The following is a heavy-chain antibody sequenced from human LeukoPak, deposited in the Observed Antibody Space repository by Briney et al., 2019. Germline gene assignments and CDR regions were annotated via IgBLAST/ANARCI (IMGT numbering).Heavy chain of an antibody. CDR3: ARDTNSGYDEDYFDY. Sequence: GGSLRLSCAASGFTFSSYAMHWVRQAPGKGLEWVAVISYDGSNKYYADSVKGRFTISRDNSKNTLYLQMNSLRAEDTAVYYCARDTNSGYDEDYFDYWGQGTLVTVSS. J-gene: IGHJ4*02. V-gene: IGHV3-30*04. D-gene: IGHD5-12*01. CDR2: ISYDGSNK. CDR1: GFTFSSYA.